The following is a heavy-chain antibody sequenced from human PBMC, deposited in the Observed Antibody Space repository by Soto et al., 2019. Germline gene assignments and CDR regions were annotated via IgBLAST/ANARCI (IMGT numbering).Heavy chain of an antibody. Sequence: PSQTLSLTCAISGDSVSSNNAAWNWIRQSPSRGLEWLGRTFYRSKWYNDYAVSVKGRITINPDTSKNQFSLQLNSVTPEDTAVYYCAKEGGNHYYYYALDVWGQGNTVTVSS. CDR3: AKEGGNHYYYYALDV. CDR1: GDSVSSNNAA. CDR2: TFYRSKWYN. D-gene: IGHD1-26*01. V-gene: IGHV6-1*01. J-gene: IGHJ6*02.